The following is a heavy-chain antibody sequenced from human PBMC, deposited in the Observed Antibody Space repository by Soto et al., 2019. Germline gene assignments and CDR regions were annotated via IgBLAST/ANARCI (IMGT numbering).Heavy chain of an antibody. CDR1: GYTFTNYG. Sequence: QVHLMQSGGEVKKPGASVKVSCKASGYTFTNYGLSWVRQAPGQGLEWMGWISAFNGNTNYAQRVQGRVTMTIDTSTNTAYMELRSLRSDDTAVYYCARDDSGIYYGDYFFAMDVWGQGTTVTVSS. CDR2: ISAFNGNT. J-gene: IGHJ6*02. D-gene: IGHD3-10*01. V-gene: IGHV1-18*01. CDR3: ARDDSGIYYGDYFFAMDV.